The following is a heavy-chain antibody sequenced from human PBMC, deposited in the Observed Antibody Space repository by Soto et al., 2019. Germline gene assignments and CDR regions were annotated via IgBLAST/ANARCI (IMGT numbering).Heavy chain of an antibody. V-gene: IGHV1-2*04. Sequence: ASVKVSCKASKYTFSIYDMHWVRQAPGQGLEWMGWINPNSGGTNYAQKFQGWVTMTRDTSISTAYMELSRLRSDDTAVYYCARAPIWFGESRFDYWGQGTLVTVSS. CDR2: INPNSGGT. CDR1: KYTFSIYD. D-gene: IGHD3-10*01. CDR3: ARAPIWFGESRFDY. J-gene: IGHJ4*02.